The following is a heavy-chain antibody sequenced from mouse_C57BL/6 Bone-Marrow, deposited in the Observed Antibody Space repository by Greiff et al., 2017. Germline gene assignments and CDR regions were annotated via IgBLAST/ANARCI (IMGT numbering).Heavy chain of an antibody. D-gene: IGHD2-1*01. CDR1: GYTFTSYT. J-gene: IGHJ2*01. CDR3: ARGGKYYGNYGDD. V-gene: IGHV1-4*01. Sequence: VKLMESGAELARPGASVKMSCKASGYTFTSYTMHWVKQRPGQGLEWIGYINPSSGYTKYNQKFKDKATLTADKSSSTAYMQLSSLTSEDSAVYYCARGGKYYGNYGDDWGQGTTLTVSS. CDR2: INPSSGYT.